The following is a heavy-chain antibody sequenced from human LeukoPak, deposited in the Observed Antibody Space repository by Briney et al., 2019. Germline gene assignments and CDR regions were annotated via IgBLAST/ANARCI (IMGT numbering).Heavy chain of an antibody. CDR2: INPNSGGT. D-gene: IGHD2-2*01. V-gene: IGHV1-2*06. Sequence: ASVKVSCKASGYTLTGYYMHWVRQAPGQGLEWMGRINPNSGGTNYAQKFQGRVTMTRDTSISTAYMELSRLRSDDTAVYYCARGQSKIVVVPAAPRQDLDYWGQGTLVTVSS. CDR3: ARGQSKIVVVPAAPRQDLDY. J-gene: IGHJ4*02. CDR1: GYTLTGYY.